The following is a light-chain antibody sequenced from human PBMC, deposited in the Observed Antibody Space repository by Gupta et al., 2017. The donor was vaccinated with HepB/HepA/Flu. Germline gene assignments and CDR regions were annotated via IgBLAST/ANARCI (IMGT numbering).Light chain of an antibody. CDR2: NTD. V-gene: IGLV8-61*01. CDR3: VLYMGSGIWV. CDR1: SDSVSTNYY. Sequence: QTVVNQEPSFSVSPGGTVIPTWGLRSDSVSTNYYPSWYQQTPGQAQRTLIYNTDTRSSGVPDRFAGSILGNKAALTITGAQADDESDYYCVLYMGSGIWVFGGGTRLTVL. J-gene: IGLJ3*02.